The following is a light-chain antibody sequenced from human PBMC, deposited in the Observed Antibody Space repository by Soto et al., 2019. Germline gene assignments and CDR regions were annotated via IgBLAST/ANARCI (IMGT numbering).Light chain of an antibody. Sequence: EIGLTQAPGPLSLSPGERATLSCRASPSVSSSYLAWYQQKPGQAPRLLIYGASSRATGIPDRFSGSGSGTDFTLTISRLEPEDFAVYYCQQYGSSPPITFGQGTRLEIK. CDR2: GAS. CDR1: PSVSSSY. J-gene: IGKJ5*01. V-gene: IGKV3-20*01. CDR3: QQYGSSPPIT.